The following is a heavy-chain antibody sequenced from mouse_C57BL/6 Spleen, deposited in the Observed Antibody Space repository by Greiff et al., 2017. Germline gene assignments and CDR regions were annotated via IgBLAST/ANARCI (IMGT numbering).Heavy chain of an antibody. CDR3: ARGITTVVATRYFDV. CDR1: GYTFTSYW. CDR2: IYPGSGST. J-gene: IGHJ1*03. Sequence: QVQLQQPGAELVKPGASVKMSCKASGYTFTSYWITWVKQRPGQGLEWIGDIYPGSGSTNYNEKFKSKATLTVDTSSSTAYMQLSSLTSEDSAVYYGARGITTVVATRYFDVWGTGTTVTVSS. D-gene: IGHD1-1*01. V-gene: IGHV1-55*01.